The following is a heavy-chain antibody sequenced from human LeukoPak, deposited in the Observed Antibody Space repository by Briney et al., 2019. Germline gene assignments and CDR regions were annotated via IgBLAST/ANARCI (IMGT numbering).Heavy chain of an antibody. CDR2: ISYDGSNK. D-gene: IGHD3-22*01. J-gene: IGHJ4*02. CDR3: AKEVVMD. Sequence: PGGSLRLSCAASGFTFSSYAMHWVRQAPGKGLEWVAVISYDGSNKYYADSVKGRFTISRDNSKNTLYLQMNSLRAEDTAVYYCAKEVVMDWGQGTLVTVSS. V-gene: IGHV3-30-3*01. CDR1: GFTFSSYA.